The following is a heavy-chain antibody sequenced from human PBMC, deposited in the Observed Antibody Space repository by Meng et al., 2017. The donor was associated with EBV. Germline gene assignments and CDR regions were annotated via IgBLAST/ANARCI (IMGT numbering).Heavy chain of an antibody. CDR3: ARAEIAAAGRLDY. J-gene: IGHJ4*02. D-gene: IGHD6-13*01. V-gene: IGHV1-69*06. CDR2: IIPIFGTA. CDR1: GGTFSSYA. Sequence: QGQVVQSGGEVKKAGSSVKVSCKASGGTFSSYAISWVRQAPGQGLEWMGGIIPIFGTANYAQKFQGRVTITADKSTSTAYMELSSLRSEDTAVYYCARAEIAAAGRLDYWGQGTLVTVSS.